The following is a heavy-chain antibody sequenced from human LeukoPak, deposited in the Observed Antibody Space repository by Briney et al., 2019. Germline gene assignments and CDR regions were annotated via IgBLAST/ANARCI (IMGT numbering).Heavy chain of an antibody. CDR1: GFTFSSYA. CDR2: ISVSGNT. J-gene: IGHJ4*02. CDR3: AKAPVTTCSGAYCYPFDY. V-gene: IGHV3-23*01. Sequence: PGGSLRLSCAASGFTFSSYAMSWVRQAPGKGLEWVSAISVSGNTYHADSVKGRFTISRDGSKNTLYLQMNGLRAEDAAVYYCAKAPVTTCSGAYCYPFDYWGQGTLVTVSS. D-gene: IGHD2-21*01.